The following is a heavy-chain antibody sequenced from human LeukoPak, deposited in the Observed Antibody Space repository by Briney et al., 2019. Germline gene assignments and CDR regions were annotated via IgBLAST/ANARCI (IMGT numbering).Heavy chain of an antibody. D-gene: IGHD3-10*01. CDR2: ISAYNGNT. V-gene: IGHV1-18*01. CDR1: GYTFTSYG. CDR3: ARDRLWFGELLLDY. J-gene: IGHJ4*02. Sequence: ASVKVFCKASGYTFTSYGISWVRQAPGQGLEWMGWISAYNGNTNYAQKLQGRVTMTTDTSTSTAYMELRSLRSDDTAVYYCARDRLWFGELLLDYWGQGTLVTVSS.